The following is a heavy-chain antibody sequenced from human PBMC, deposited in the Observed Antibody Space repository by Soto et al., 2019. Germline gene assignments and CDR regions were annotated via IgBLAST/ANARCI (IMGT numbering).Heavy chain of an antibody. CDR2: IYYSGST. Sequence: SETLSLTCTVSGGSISSYYWSWIRQPPGKGLEWIGYIYYSGSTNYNPSLKSRVTISVDTSKNQFSLKLGSVTAADTAVYFCARERVVVVYYYYYYMDVWGKGTTVTVSS. CDR3: ARERVVVVYYYYYYMDV. D-gene: IGHD2-15*01. CDR1: GGSISSYY. V-gene: IGHV4-59*12. J-gene: IGHJ6*03.